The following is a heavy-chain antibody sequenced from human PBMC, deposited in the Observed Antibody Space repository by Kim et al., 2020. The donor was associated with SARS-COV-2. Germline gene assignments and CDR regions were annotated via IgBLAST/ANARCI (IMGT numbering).Heavy chain of an antibody. Sequence: GGSLRLSCAASGFTFSSYAMSWVRQAPGKGLEWVSAISGSGGSTYYADSVKGRFTISRDNSKNTLYLQMNSLRAEDTAVYYCAKGPRLPWIQGRDYYYGMDVWGQGTTVTVSS. D-gene: IGHD5-18*01. J-gene: IGHJ6*02. V-gene: IGHV3-23*01. CDR2: ISGSGGST. CDR3: AKGPRLPWIQGRDYYYGMDV. CDR1: GFTFSSYA.